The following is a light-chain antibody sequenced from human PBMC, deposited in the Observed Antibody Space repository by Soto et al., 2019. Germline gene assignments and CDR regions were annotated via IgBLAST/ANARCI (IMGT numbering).Light chain of an antibody. CDR1: SSDVGTYNY. CDR2: EVS. CDR3: SSYTSINTRV. V-gene: IGLV2-14*01. Sequence: QSALTQPASVSGSPGQSITISCTGTSSDVGTYNYVSWYQHHPGKAPKLMIYEVSNRPSGVSNRFSGSKSGNTASLTISGLQAEDEADYYCSSYTSINTRVFVGGTKLTVL. J-gene: IGLJ3*02.